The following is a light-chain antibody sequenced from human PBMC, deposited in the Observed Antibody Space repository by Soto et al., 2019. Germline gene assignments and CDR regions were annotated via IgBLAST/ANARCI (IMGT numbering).Light chain of an antibody. J-gene: IGKJ2*01. V-gene: IGKV3-20*01. Sequence: EIVLTQSPGTLSLSPGERATLSCRASQIVSTTYLAWYQQKPGQAPRLLIYGSSSRAPGIPDRFSGSGSGTDFTLTISRLESEDFAVYYCQQYGTSPMYTFGQGTKLEI. CDR2: GSS. CDR3: QQYGTSPMYT. CDR1: QIVSTTY.